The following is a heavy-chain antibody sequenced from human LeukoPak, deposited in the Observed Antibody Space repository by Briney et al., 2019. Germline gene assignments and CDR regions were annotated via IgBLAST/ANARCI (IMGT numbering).Heavy chain of an antibody. D-gene: IGHD3-9*01. V-gene: IGHV3-48*03. Sequence: GGSLRLSCAASGFTFSSYEMNWVRQAPGKGLEWVSYISSSGSTIYYADSVKGRFTISRDNAKNSLYLQMNSLRAEDTAVYYCASDVQRRLRYFDWLLNWGQGTLVTVSS. J-gene: IGHJ4*02. CDR1: GFTFSSYE. CDR3: ASDVQRRLRYFDWLLN. CDR2: ISSSGSTI.